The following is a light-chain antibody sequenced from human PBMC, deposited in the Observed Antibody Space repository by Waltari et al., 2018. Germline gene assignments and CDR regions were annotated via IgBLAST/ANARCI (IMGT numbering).Light chain of an antibody. V-gene: IGLV8-61*01. CDR3: VLYLGSGIWV. J-gene: IGLJ3*02. CDR1: SGSVSTSYF. Sequence: QTVVTQEPSFSVSPGGTVTLTCGLTSGSVSTSYFPSWYQQTPGQAPRTLIHSTKARPFGVPDRFSGSILGNKAALTITGAQADDESDYYCVLYLGSGIWVFGGGTKLTVL. CDR2: STK.